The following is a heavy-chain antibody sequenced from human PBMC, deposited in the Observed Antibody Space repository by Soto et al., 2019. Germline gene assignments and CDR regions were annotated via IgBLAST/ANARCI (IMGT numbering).Heavy chain of an antibody. CDR1: GGSISSGGYY. D-gene: IGHD3-10*01. CDR2: IYYSGST. V-gene: IGHV4-31*01. J-gene: IGHJ3*02. Sequence: QVQLRESGPGLVKPSQTLSLTCTVSGGSISSGGYYWSWIRQHPGKGLEWIGYIYYSGSTYYNPSLKSPVTISVDTSKNQFSLKLSSVTAADTAVYYCARSAYYYGSGSYYNRAFDIWGQGTMVTVSS. CDR3: ARSAYYYGSGSYYNRAFDI.